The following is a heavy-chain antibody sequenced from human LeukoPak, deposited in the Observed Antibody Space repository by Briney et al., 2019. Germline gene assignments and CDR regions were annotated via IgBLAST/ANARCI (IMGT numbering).Heavy chain of an antibody. J-gene: IGHJ3*02. CDR2: IGTAGDT. D-gene: IGHD4-23*01. V-gene: IGHV3-13*01. CDR1: GFTFSSYD. CDR3: ARGRYGGNDGNAFDI. Sequence: GGSLRLSCAASGFTFSSYDMLWVRKSTGKGLEWVSAIGTAGDTYYPGSVKGRFTISRENAKNSLYLQMNSLRAGDTAVYYCARGRYGGNDGNAFDIWGQGTMVTVSS.